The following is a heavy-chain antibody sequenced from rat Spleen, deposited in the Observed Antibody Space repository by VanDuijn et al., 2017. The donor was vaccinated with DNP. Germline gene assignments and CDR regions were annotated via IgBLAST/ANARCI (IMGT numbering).Heavy chain of an antibody. V-gene: IGHV5-22*01. CDR2: ISYDGVST. CDR3: ARHVLPLRVWDY. CDR1: GFTFSDYY. Sequence: EVQLVESGGGLVQPGRSRKLSCAASGFTFSDYYMAWVRQAPTKGLEWVAYISYDGVSTYNGGSVKGRFTISRDIAKNTLYLEMNSLRSEDMATYYCARHVLPLRVWDYWGQGVMVTVSS. D-gene: IGHD1-4*01. J-gene: IGHJ2*01.